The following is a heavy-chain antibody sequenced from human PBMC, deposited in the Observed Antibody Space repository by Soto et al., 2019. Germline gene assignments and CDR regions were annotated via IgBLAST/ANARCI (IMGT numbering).Heavy chain of an antibody. V-gene: IGHV5-51*01. CDR3: ARHVTYYDSSGHYFDY. Sequence: GESLKISCKGSGYSFTSYWIGWVRQMPGKGLEWMGIIYPGDSDTRYSPSFQGQVTISADKSISTAYLQWSSLKASDTAMYYCARHVTYYDSSGHYFDYWGQGTLVTVSS. J-gene: IGHJ4*02. CDR2: IYPGDSDT. CDR1: GYSFTSYW. D-gene: IGHD3-22*01.